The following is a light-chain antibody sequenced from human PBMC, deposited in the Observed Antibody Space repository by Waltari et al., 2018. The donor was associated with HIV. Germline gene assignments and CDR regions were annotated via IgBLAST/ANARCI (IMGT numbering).Light chain of an antibody. CDR3: QSAGGGGTYR. CDR2: KDT. V-gene: IGLV3-25*03. CDR1: ALSKEY. Sequence: SYDLTQPPSVSVSPGQTARITCFGEALSKEYTFWHQQKAGQAPLLVIHKDTERASGIPERFSGSTSGRLVTLTIDDVEPDDEADYYCQSAGGGGTYRFGGGTKFTVL. J-gene: IGLJ2*01.